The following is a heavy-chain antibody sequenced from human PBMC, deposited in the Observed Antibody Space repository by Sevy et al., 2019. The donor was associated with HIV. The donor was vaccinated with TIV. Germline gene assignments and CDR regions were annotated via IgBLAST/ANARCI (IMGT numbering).Heavy chain of an antibody. CDR2: ISSSSAYI. Sequence: GGSLRLSCAASGFTFSSYSMNWVRQAPGKGLEWVSSISSSSAYIYYTDSVQGRFTISRDNAKSSLYLQMNSLRAEDTAVYYCARGGYDISGYYYTDPDFWDQGTLVTVSS. J-gene: IGHJ4*02. CDR1: GFTFSSYS. D-gene: IGHD3-22*01. CDR3: ARGGYDISGYYYTDPDF. V-gene: IGHV3-21*01.